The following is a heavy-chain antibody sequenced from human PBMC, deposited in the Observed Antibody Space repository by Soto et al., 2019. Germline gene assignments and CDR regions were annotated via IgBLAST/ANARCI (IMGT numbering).Heavy chain of an antibody. J-gene: IGHJ6*02. CDR2: ISWNSGTI. Sequence: EVQLVASGGNLVQPGKSLRLSCAASGFIFDDYAMHWVRQVPGKGLEWVSAISWNSGTIAYADSVKGRFTISRDNAKNSLYLQMNSLRSEDTALYYCAKDREGSSGWYGMDVWGQGTTVTVSS. V-gene: IGHV3-9*01. CDR1: GFIFDDYA. D-gene: IGHD3-22*01. CDR3: AKDREGSSGWYGMDV.